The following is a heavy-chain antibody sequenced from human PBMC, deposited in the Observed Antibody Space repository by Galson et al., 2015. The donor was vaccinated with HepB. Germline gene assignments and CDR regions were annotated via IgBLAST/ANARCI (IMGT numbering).Heavy chain of an antibody. CDR3: ATYYYCSGSYFPY. CDR1: GFTFSSYG. J-gene: IGHJ4*02. CDR2: IWYDGSNK. V-gene: IGHV3-33*01. Sequence: SLRLSCAASGFTFSSYGMHWVRQAPGKGLEWVAVIWYDGSNKYYADSVKGRFTISRDNSKNTLYLQMNSLRAEDTAVYYCATYYYCSGSYFPYWGQGTLNTVSS. D-gene: IGHD3-10*01.